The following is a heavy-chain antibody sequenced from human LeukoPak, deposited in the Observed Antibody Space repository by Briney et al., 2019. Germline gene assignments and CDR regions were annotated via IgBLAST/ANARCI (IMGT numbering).Heavy chain of an antibody. CDR1: GLTFSNYN. D-gene: IGHD3-3*01. Sequence: PGGSLRLSCAASGLTFSNYNMNWVRQAPGKGLEWVSYISSSSSTIYYADSVKGRFTISRDNAKNSLYLQMNSLRVEDTAVFYCARDRGGTDDFWSGYYTGYFDYWGQGTLVTVSS. V-gene: IGHV3-48*01. J-gene: IGHJ4*02. CDR3: ARDRGGTDDFWSGYYTGYFDY. CDR2: ISSSSSTI.